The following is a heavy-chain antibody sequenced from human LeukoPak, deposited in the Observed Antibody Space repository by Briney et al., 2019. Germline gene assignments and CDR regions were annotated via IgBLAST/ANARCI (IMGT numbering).Heavy chain of an antibody. CDR2: IYTSGST. Sequence: SETLSLTCTVSGGSISSYYWSWIRQPAGKGLEWIGRIYTSGSTNYNPSLKSRVTMSVDTSKNQFSLKLSSVTAADTAVYYCARAASGYSFGDYYYYYMDVWGKGTTVTISS. CDR1: GGSISSYY. V-gene: IGHV4-4*07. D-gene: IGHD5-18*01. CDR3: ARAASGYSFGDYYYYYMDV. J-gene: IGHJ6*03.